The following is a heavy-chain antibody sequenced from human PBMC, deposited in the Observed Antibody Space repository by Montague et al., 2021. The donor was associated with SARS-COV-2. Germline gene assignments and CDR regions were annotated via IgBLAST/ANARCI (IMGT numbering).Heavy chain of an antibody. J-gene: IGHJ2*01. V-gene: IGHV4-4*02. Sequence: SETLSLTCVVYGGSKSSSNWWSWVRQPPGKGVEWNGEIYHSGRTNYNPSLKSRVTISIDKSKNQFSLKLSSVTAADTAVYYCAREFRTYGYGGQYWYFDLWGRGTLVTVSS. CDR3: AREFRTYGYGGQYWYFDL. D-gene: IGHD3-10*01. CDR2: IYHSGRT. CDR1: GGSKSSSNW.